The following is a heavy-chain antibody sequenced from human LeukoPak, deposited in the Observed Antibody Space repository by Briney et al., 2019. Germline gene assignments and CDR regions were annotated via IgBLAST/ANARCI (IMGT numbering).Heavy chain of an antibody. CDR1: GGSISSYY. CDR3: ARQNYDSSGYYVSTFDY. V-gene: IGHV4-59*08. CDR2: IYYSGST. J-gene: IGHJ4*02. D-gene: IGHD3-22*01. Sequence: SETLSLTCTVSGGSISSYYWSWIRQPPGKGLEWIGHIYYSGSTNYNPSLKSRVTISVDTSKNQFSLKLSSVTAADTAVYYCARQNYDSSGYYVSTFDYWGQGTLVTVSS.